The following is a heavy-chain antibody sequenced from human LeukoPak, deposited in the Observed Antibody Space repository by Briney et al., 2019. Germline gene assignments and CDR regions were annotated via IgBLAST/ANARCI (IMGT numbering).Heavy chain of an antibody. CDR2: ISVSGGIA. V-gene: IGHV3-21*01. CDR1: GFTFSSYG. CDR3: ARWPHPAYCGGDCYSDY. D-gene: IGHD2-21*02. J-gene: IGHJ4*02. Sequence: GGSLRLSCAASGFTFSSYGITWVRQAPGKELEWVSAISVSGGIAYYADSVKGRFTISRDNAKNSLYLQMNSLRAEDTAVYYCARWPHPAYCGGDCYSDYWGQGTLVTVSS.